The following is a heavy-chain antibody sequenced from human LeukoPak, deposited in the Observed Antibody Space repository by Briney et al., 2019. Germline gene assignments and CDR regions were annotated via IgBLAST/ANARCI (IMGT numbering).Heavy chain of an antibody. D-gene: IGHD1-1*01. J-gene: IGHJ3*02. CDR1: GYTFTGYY. V-gene: IGHV1-2*04. CDR3: ARSEGSGTGAFDI. CDR2: INPNSGGT. Sequence: GASVKVSCKASGYTFTGYYMHWVRQAPGQGLEWMGWINPNSGGTNYAQKFQGWVTMIRDTSISTAYMELSRLRSDDTAVYYCARSEGSGTGAFDIWGQGTMVTVSS.